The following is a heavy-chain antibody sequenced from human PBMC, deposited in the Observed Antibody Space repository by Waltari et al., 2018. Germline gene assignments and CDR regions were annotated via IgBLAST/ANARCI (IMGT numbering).Heavy chain of an antibody. CDR2: ISSSGSTR. J-gene: IGHJ4*02. CDR1: GFTFSSYE. V-gene: IGHV3-48*03. Sequence: EVQLVESGGGLVQPGGSLRLSCAASGFTFSSYEMNWVRQAPGKGLEWVSYISSSGSTRYYADSVKGRFTISRDNAKNSLYLQMNSLRAEDTAVYYCARGGYSYAFDYWGQGTLVTVSS. CDR3: ARGGYSYAFDY. D-gene: IGHD5-18*01.